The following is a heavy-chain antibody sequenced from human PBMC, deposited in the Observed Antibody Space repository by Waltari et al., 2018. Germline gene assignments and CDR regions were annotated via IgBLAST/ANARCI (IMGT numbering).Heavy chain of an antibody. Sequence: QVQLQQWGAGLLKPSETLSLTCAVYGGSFSGYYWSWIRQPPGKGLEGIGEIKHSGSTNYNPSLRSGVTRSVDTSKNQFSLELSSVTAADTAVYYCARGHGSGWYILDYWGQGTLVTVSS. CDR3: ARGHGSGWYILDY. D-gene: IGHD6-19*01. V-gene: IGHV4-34*01. J-gene: IGHJ4*02. CDR2: IKHSGST. CDR1: GGSFSGYY.